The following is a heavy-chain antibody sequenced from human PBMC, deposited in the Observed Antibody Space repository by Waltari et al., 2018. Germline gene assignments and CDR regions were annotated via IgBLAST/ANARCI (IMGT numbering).Heavy chain of an antibody. V-gene: IGHV3-48*03. D-gene: IGHD2-2*01. Sequence: LEWVSYISSSGSTIYYADSVKGRFTISRDNAKNSLYLQMNSLRAEDTAVYYCASENVVPAAIEIKYFQHWGQGTLVTVSS. J-gene: IGHJ1*01. CDR3: ASENVVPAAIEIKYFQH. CDR2: ISSSGSTI.